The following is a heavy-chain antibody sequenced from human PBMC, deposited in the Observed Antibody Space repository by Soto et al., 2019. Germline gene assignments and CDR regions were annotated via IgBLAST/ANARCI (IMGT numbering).Heavy chain of an antibody. Sequence: SETLSLTCTVSGGSISSYYWSWIRQPPGKGLGWIGYIYYSGSTNYNPSLKSRVTISVDTSKNQFSLKLSSVTAADTAVYYCARRYGYSFDYWGQGTLVTVSS. D-gene: IGHD1-1*01. CDR3: ARRYGYSFDY. V-gene: IGHV4-59*08. CDR2: IYYSGST. CDR1: GGSISSYY. J-gene: IGHJ4*02.